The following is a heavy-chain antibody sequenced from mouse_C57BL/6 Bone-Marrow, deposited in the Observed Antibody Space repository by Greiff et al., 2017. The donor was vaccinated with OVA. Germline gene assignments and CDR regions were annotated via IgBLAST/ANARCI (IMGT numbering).Heavy chain of an antibody. D-gene: IGHD2-4*01. J-gene: IGHJ3*01. CDR1: GFTFSSYA. CDR3: ASGMITTRFAY. Sequence: EVQRVESGGGLVKPGGSLKLSCAASGFTFSSYAMSWVRQTPEKRLEWVATISDGGSYTYYPDNVKGRFTISRDNAKNNLYLQMSHLKSEDTAMYYCASGMITTRFAYWGQGTLVTVSA. V-gene: IGHV5-4*01. CDR2: ISDGGSYT.